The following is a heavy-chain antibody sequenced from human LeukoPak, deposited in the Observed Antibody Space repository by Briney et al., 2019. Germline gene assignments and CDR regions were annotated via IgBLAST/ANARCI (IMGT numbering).Heavy chain of an antibody. CDR3: ARGNDAFDI. CDR2: INWNGGST. Sequence: GGSLRLSCAASGFTFSSYWMHWVRQAPGKGLEWVSGINWNGGSTGYADSVKGRFTISRDNAKNSLYLQMNSLRAEDTALYHCARGNDAFDIWGQGTVVTVSS. CDR1: GFTFSSYW. V-gene: IGHV3-20*01. J-gene: IGHJ3*02.